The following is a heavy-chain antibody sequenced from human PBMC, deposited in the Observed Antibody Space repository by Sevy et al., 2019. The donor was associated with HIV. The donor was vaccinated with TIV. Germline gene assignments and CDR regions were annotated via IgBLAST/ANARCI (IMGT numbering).Heavy chain of an antibody. Sequence: SETLSLTCTVSGGSITSYYWSWVRQPPGKGLEWIGYIYYSGSTNYNPSLKSRVTISVDTSKNQFSLRLTSVTAADTAVYSCARDATPNDGYYYYGLDVWGQGTTVTVSS. CDR3: ARDATPNDGYYYYGLDV. V-gene: IGHV4-59*01. J-gene: IGHJ6*02. CDR2: IYYSGST. D-gene: IGHD1-1*01. CDR1: GGSITSYY.